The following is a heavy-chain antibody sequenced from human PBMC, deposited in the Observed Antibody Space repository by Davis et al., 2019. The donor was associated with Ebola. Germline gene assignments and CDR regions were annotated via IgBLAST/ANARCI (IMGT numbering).Heavy chain of an antibody. CDR2: GYPGDSDT. CDR1: GYSFTTYW. CDR3: AKLGRSSDYYGRHFGW. Sequence: GESLKISCKVSGYSFTTYWIGWVRQMPGKGLECLGTGYPGDSDTRYSPSFQGHVTISAEKSSITAYLQWNSLKTSDTATYYCAKLGRSSDYYGRHFGWWGQGTRVTVSS. J-gene: IGHJ4*02. V-gene: IGHV5-51*01. D-gene: IGHD2-21*02.